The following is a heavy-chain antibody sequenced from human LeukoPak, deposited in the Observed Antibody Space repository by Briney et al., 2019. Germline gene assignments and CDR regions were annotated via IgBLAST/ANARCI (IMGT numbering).Heavy chain of an antibody. D-gene: IGHD1-26*01. CDR3: ARHSGRYYIPGDY. V-gene: IGHV3-53*01. J-gene: IGHJ4*02. CDR2: IYSDGNT. CDR1: GFTFSNNY. Sequence: GGSLRLSCTASGFTFSNNYMSWVRQAPGKGLECVSLIYSDGNTYYGDSVKGRFTISRENSKNTLYLQMNSLRAEDPAVYSCARHSGRYYIPGDYWGQGPLVTVSS.